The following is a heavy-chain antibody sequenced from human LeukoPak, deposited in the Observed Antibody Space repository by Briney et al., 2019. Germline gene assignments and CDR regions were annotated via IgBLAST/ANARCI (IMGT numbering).Heavy chain of an antibody. CDR1: GFTFSSYW. Sequence: PGGSLRLSCAASGFTFSSYWMHWVRQAPGKGLVWVSRINSDGSSTSYADSVKGRFTISRDNAKNTLCLQMNSLRAEDTAVYYCARSGGSGSYFSPGYYYGMDVWGQGTTVTVSS. CDR2: INSDGSST. CDR3: ARSGGSGSYFSPGYYYGMDV. V-gene: IGHV3-74*01. D-gene: IGHD3-10*01. J-gene: IGHJ6*02.